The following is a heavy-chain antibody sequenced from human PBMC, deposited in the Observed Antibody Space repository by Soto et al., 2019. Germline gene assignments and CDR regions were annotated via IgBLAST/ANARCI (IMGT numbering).Heavy chain of an antibody. CDR2: IYWNDDK. Sequence: SGPTMVNPTHTLTLTCTFSGFSLSTSGVGVGWIRQPPGKALDWLALIYWNDDKRYSPSLKSRLTITKDTSKNQVVLTMTNMDPVDTDTYSCAHSPFSLSAGPDAFDRCGKGTMVTASS. D-gene: IGHD6-13*01. CDR3: AHSPFSLSAGPDAFDR. V-gene: IGHV2-5*01. CDR1: GFSLSTSGVG. J-gene: IGHJ3*02.